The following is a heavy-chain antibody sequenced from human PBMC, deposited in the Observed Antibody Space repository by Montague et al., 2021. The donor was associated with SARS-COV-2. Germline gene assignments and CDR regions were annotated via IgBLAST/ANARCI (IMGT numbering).Heavy chain of an antibody. D-gene: IGHD1-26*01. V-gene: IGHV4-59*01. CDR1: TSSINNFY. Sequence: SETLSLTCSVSTSSINNFYWSWIRQPPGRGLEWIGYLYRGSSHYSPSLKTRVNISVDTTENQISLTLTSVTAADTAVYYCARFSGSYYGIGYWGQGARVTVSS. J-gene: IGHJ4*02. CDR3: ARFSGSYYGIGY. CDR2: LYRGSS.